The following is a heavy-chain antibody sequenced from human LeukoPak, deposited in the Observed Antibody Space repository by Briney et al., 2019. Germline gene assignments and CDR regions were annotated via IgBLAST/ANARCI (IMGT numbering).Heavy chain of an antibody. CDR2: ISTGGDT. Sequence: PGGSLRLSCAASGFTFSSYDMHWVRQATGKGLEWVSTISTGGDTYYPGSVKGRFTISRENAKNSLYLQMNSLRAGDSAVYYCARGRYCSSASCYTARSYYYGMDVWGQGTTVTVSS. CDR1: GFTFSSYD. D-gene: IGHD2-2*02. CDR3: ARGRYCSSASCYTARSYYYGMDV. J-gene: IGHJ6*02. V-gene: IGHV3-13*01.